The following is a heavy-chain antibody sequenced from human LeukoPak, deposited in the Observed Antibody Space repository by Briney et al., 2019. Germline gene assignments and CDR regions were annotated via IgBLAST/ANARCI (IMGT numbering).Heavy chain of an antibody. D-gene: IGHD4-17*01. CDR3: ARSTTVTTLDTPYYYGMDV. CDR1: GGSISSSSYY. J-gene: IGHJ6*02. CDR2: IYYSGST. V-gene: IGHV4-39*07. Sequence: SETLSLTCTVSGGSISSSSYYWGWIRQPPGKGLEWIGSIYYSGSTYYNPSLKSRVTISVDTSKNQFSLKLSSVTAADTAVYYCARSTTVTTLDTPYYYGMDVWGQGTTVTVSS.